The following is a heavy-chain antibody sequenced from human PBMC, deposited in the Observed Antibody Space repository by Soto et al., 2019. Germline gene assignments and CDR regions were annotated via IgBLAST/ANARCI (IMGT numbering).Heavy chain of an antibody. J-gene: IGHJ5*02. CDR3: ARRTSDYYGSGSYYRGPNCFDP. V-gene: IGHV4-39*01. D-gene: IGHD3-10*01. Sequence: PSETLSLTCTVSGGSISSSSYYWGWIRQPPGKGLEWIGSIYYSGSTYYNPSLKSRVTISVDTSENQFSLKLSSVTAADTAVYYCARRTSDYYGSGSYYRGPNCFDPWGQGTLVTVSS. CDR1: GGSISSSSYY. CDR2: IYYSGST.